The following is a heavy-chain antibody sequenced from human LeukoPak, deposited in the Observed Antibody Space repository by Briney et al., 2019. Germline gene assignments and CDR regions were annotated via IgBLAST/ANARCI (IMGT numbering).Heavy chain of an antibody. D-gene: IGHD3-9*01. CDR1: GFTFSSYE. CDR3: ARGSHRDILTGPTYYYYMDV. J-gene: IGHJ6*03. V-gene: IGHV3-23*01. Sequence: GGSLRLSCAASGFTFSSYEMNWVRQAPGKGLEWVSAISGSGDTYYADSVKGRFTISRDNSKNTLYLQMNSLRSEDTAVYYCARGSHRDILTGPTYYYYMDVWGKGTTVTVSS. CDR2: ISGSGDT.